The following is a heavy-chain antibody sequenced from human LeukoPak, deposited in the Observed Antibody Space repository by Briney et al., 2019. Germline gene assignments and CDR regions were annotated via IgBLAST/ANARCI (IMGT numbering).Heavy chain of an antibody. CDR1: GFTFNSYS. CDR2: ITPSSNYI. V-gene: IGHV3-21*01. D-gene: IGHD3-22*01. J-gene: IGHJ4*02. Sequence: GGSLRLSCVASGFTFNSYSMNWVRQAPGRDLEWVSSITPSSNYIYYADSVKGRFTISRDNARNSLYLQMNSLRAEDTAIYFCVRAPVYESSNYYPWYFDHWGQGTPVSVSS. CDR3: VRAPVYESSNYYPWYFDH.